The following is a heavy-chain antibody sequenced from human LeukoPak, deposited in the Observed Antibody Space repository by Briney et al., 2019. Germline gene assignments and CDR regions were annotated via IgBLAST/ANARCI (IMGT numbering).Heavy chain of an antibody. D-gene: IGHD3-10*01. V-gene: IGHV1-2*02. CDR2: INPNSDGT. CDR3: ARQPTNPVLVEGVWFDP. CDR1: GYTFTGYY. J-gene: IGHJ5*02. Sequence: GASVRVSCKASGYTFTGYYMHWVRQAPGQGLEWMGWINPNSDGTNYAQKFQGRVTMTRDTSISTAYMELSRLRSDDTAVYYCARQPTNPVLVEGVWFDPWGQGTLVTVSS.